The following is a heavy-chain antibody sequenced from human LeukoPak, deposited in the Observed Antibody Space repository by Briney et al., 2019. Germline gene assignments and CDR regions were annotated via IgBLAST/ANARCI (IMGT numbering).Heavy chain of an antibody. J-gene: IGHJ4*02. D-gene: IGHD3-16*01. CDR1: GGSISSSNW. V-gene: IGHV4-4*02. CDR3: ATDVGAHDY. Sequence: SETLSLTCAVSGGSISSSNWWSWIRQPPGKGLEWIGEIYHSGSTNYNPSLKSRVTISADTSKNQFSLDLTSVTAADTAVYFCATDVGAHDYWGQGTQVTVSS. CDR2: IYHSGST.